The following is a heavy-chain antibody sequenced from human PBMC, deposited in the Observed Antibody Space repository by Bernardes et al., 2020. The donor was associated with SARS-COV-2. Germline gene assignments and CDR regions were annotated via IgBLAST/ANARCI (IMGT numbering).Heavy chain of an antibody. CDR3: AGAPYSSGWFHF. CDR2: IDNSGSV. D-gene: IGHD6-25*01. CDR1: GGSISNYY. Sequence: SETLSLTCTVSGGSISNYYWTWIWQSPGKGLEWIGYIDNSGSVNYNPSLKSRVTISVDTSKRQFSLNLTSVTSAESAVYYCAGAPYSSGWFHFWDQGTLVTVSS. J-gene: IGHJ5*01. V-gene: IGHV4-59*01.